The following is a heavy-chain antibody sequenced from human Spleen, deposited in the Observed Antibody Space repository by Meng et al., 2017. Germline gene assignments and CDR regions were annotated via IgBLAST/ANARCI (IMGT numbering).Heavy chain of an antibody. V-gene: IGHV1-2*05. D-gene: IGHD5-12*01. Sequence: QVHLMQSGAQVKKPRSSVKVSCKASGYTFTGYYMHWVRQAPGQGLEWMGRINPNSGDTNYVQKFQGRVTMTRDTSISTAYMELSRLKSDDTVVYYCANSVANFDHWGQGTLVTVSS. J-gene: IGHJ4*02. CDR1: GYTFTGYY. CDR3: ANSVANFDH. CDR2: INPNSGDT.